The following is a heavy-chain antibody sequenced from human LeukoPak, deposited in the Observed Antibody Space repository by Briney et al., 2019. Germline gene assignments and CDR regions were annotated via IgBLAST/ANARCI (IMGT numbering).Heavy chain of an antibody. Sequence: PSETLSLTCAVYGGSFSGYYWSWIRQPPGKGLEWIGEINHSGSTNYNPSLKSRVTISVDTSKNQFSLKLSSVTAADTAVYYCARRGSGWYGEDYWGQGTLVTVSS. V-gene: IGHV4-34*01. CDR2: INHSGST. CDR1: GGSFSGYY. CDR3: ARRGSGWYGEDY. D-gene: IGHD6-19*01. J-gene: IGHJ4*02.